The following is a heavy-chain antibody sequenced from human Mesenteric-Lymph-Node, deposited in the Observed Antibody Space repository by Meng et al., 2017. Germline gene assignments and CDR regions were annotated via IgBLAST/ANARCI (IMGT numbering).Heavy chain of an antibody. Sequence: ASVKVSCKASGYTFTSYYMHWVRQAPGQGLEWMGIINPSGGSTSYAQKFQGRVTMTRDTSTSTVYMELSSLRSEDTAVYYCARDLALPIESYSMAYYYGMDVWGQGTTVTVSS. J-gene: IGHJ6*02. CDR2: INPSGGST. CDR3: ARDLALPIESYSMAYYYGMDV. D-gene: IGHD1-26*01. CDR1: GYTFTSYY. V-gene: IGHV1-46*01.